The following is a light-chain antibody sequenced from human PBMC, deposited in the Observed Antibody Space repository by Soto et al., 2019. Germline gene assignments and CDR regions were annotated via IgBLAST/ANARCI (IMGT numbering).Light chain of an antibody. Sequence: QSERTEPASVLESRGQSITISCTGASTDADGYDYVSWYQQHPGQAPKLMIYDVNNRPSGVSYRFSGSKSGDTASLTISGLQAEDDADYYCSSYTSSAPFYAFGTGTTVTVL. V-gene: IGLV2-14*03. CDR3: SSYTSSAPFYA. CDR2: DVN. CDR1: STDADGYDY. J-gene: IGLJ1*01.